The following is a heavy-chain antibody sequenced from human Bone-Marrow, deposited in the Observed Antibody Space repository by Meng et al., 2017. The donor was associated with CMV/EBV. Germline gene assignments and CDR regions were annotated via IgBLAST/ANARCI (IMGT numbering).Heavy chain of an antibody. J-gene: IGHJ6*02. D-gene: IGHD3-10*01. CDR1: GFTFSDYY. CDR2: ISYDGSLK. CDR3: ARDDGRFGEFLNYYYGMDV. Sequence: GGSLRLSCAASGFTFSDYYMSWIRQTPGKGLEWVAVISYDGSLKYYGDSVKGRITISRDNSKNTVYLQVDSLRTEDSAVYYCARDDGRFGEFLNYYYGMDVWGQGTTVTVSS. V-gene: IGHV3-30*03.